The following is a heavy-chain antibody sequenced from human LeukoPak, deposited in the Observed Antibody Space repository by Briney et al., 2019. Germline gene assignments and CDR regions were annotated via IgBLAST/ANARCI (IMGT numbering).Heavy chain of an antibody. V-gene: IGHV3-11*01. CDR3: ARKGRGSGRFDY. CDR1: GFTFNDYY. D-gene: IGHD3-10*01. J-gene: IGHJ4*02. CDR2: ITTSGSTT. Sequence: PGGSLRLSCAASGFTFNDYYMSWIRQAPGKGLEWVSYITTSGSTTYYADSVRGRFTVSRDNAKNSLYLQMKSLRAEDTAVYYCARKGRGSGRFDYWGQGTLVTVSS.